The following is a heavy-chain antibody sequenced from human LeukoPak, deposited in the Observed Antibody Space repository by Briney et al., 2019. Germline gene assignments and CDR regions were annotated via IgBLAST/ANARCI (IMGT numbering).Heavy chain of an antibody. D-gene: IGHD2-21*02. CDR3: ARVRDFPDY. J-gene: IGHJ4*02. Sequence: ASVKVSCKASGYTFIGYYMHWVRQAPGQGLEWMGWMNPNSGNTGYAQKFQGRVTMTRNTSISTAYMELSSLRSEDTAVYYCARVRDFPDYWGQGTLVTVSS. V-gene: IGHV1-8*02. CDR2: MNPNSGNT. CDR1: GYTFIGYY.